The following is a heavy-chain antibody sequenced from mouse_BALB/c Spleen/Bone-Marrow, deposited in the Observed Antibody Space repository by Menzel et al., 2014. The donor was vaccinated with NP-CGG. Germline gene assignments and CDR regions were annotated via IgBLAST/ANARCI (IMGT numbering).Heavy chain of an antibody. Sequence: LQESGSVLARPGASVKLSCQASGYTFTSSWMHWAKQRPGQGLKWIGEIHPNSGNTNYNEKFKGKATLTVDTSSSTACVDLSSLTAEDSAVYFCARHHRYAYYFDYWGQGTTLTVSS. D-gene: IGHD2-14*01. CDR1: GYTFTSSW. CDR3: ARHHRYAYYFDY. J-gene: IGHJ2*01. V-gene: IGHV1S130*01. CDR2: IHPNSGNT.